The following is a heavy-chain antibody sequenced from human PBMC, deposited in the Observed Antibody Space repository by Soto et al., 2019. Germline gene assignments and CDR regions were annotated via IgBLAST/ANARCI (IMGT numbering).Heavy chain of an antibody. CDR3: ARAGFSYGHLLF. Sequence: QVQLKESGPGLVKPSETLSLTCNVSGGPIKTGDYYWNWIRQPPGKGLEWIGYVFYSGDTNYSPSLKSRAAISMDTSKNRFSLSLASVTAADTAVYYCARAGFSYGHLLFWGQGIRVTVST. D-gene: IGHD3-10*01. V-gene: IGHV4-30-4*01. CDR1: GGPIKTGDYY. J-gene: IGHJ4*02. CDR2: VFYSGDT.